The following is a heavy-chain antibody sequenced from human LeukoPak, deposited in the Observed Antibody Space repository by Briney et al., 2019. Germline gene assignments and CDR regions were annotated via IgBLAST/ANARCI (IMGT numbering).Heavy chain of an antibody. J-gene: IGHJ4*02. CDR1: GGTFSGYA. CDR2: IIPIFGTA. V-gene: IGHV1-69*13. CDR3: ARDRYDSSGYYSWSFDY. D-gene: IGHD3-22*01. Sequence: SVKVSCKASGGTFSGYAISWVRQAPGQGLEWMGGIIPIFGTANYAKKFQGRVTITADESTSTAYMELSSLRSEDTAVYYCARDRYDSSGYYSWSFDYWGQGTLVTVSS.